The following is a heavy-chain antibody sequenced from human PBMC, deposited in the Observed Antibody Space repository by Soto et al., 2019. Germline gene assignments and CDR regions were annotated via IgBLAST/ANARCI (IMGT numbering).Heavy chain of an antibody. J-gene: IGHJ4*01. CDR1: GYSFTTYW. D-gene: IGHD2-2*01. V-gene: IGHV5-51*01. CDR3: ARPSTSAPKDY. Sequence: ESLKISCKGSGYSFTTYWIAWVRQMPGKGLEWVGIIYPRDSDTRYSPSFEGHVTISVDKSISTDFLQWNSLKASANAIYYCARPSTSAPKDYWDQGTRVTASS. CDR2: IYPRDSDT.